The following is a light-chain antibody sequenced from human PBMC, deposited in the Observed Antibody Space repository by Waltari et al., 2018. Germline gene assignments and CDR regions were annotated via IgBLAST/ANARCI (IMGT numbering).Light chain of an antibody. V-gene: IGKV3-20*01. Sequence: SCRASQGVSRALAWYQQKPCQAPRLLIYGASTRATGIPDRFSGSGSGTDFSLTISRLEPDDFAVYYCQHYLRLPVTFGQGTTVEI. CDR3: QHYLRLPVT. CDR1: QGVSRA. J-gene: IGKJ1*01. CDR2: GAS.